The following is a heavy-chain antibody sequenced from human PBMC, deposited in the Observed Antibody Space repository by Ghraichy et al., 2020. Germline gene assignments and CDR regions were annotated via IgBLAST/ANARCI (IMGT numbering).Heavy chain of an antibody. Sequence: SETLSLTCTVSGGSISSYYWSWIRQPPGKGLEWIGYIYYSGSTNYNPSLKSRVTISVDTSKNQFSLKLSSVTAADTAVYYCARHYDGYNFFLSYWGQGTLVTVSS. CDR3: ARHYDGYNFFLSY. CDR1: GGSISSYY. D-gene: IGHD5-24*01. J-gene: IGHJ4*02. V-gene: IGHV4-59*08. CDR2: IYYSGST.